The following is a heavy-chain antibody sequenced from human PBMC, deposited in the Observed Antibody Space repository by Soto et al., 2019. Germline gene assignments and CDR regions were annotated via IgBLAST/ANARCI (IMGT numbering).Heavy chain of an antibody. Sequence: SGPTLVNPTQTLTLTCTFSGFSLSTSGVGVGWIRQPPGKALEWLALIYWDDDKRYSPSLKSRLTITKDTSKNQVVLTMTNMDPVDTATYYCAPRRLYGRYFVWLLSGWSISGIWFDPWGQGTLVTVSS. V-gene: IGHV2-5*02. CDR3: APRRLYGRYFVWLLSGWSISGIWFDP. CDR2: IYWDDDK. D-gene: IGHD3-9*01. CDR1: GFSLSTSGVG. J-gene: IGHJ5*02.